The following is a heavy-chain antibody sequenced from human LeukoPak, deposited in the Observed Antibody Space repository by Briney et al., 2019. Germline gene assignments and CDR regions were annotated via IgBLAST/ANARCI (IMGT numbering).Heavy chain of an antibody. Sequence: PGGSLRLSCAASGFTFDDYAMHWVRQAPGKGLEWVSGISWNSGSIGYADSVKGRFTISRDNAKNSLYLQMNSLRAEDTALYYCAKADGIAVAGHVDYWGQGTLVTVSS. CDR3: AKADGIAVAGHVDY. V-gene: IGHV3-9*01. CDR1: GFTFDDYA. D-gene: IGHD6-19*01. CDR2: ISWNSGSI. J-gene: IGHJ4*02.